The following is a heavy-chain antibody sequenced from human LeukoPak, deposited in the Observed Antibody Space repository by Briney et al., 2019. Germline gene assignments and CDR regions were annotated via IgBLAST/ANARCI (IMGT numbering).Heavy chain of an antibody. CDR2: ISWNSGSI. V-gene: IGHV3-9*01. CDR1: GFTFDDYA. D-gene: IGHD3-10*02. Sequence: GGSLRLSCAASGFTFDDYAMHWVRQAPGKGLEWVSGISWNSGSIGYADSVKGRFTISRDNAKNSLYLQMNSLRAEDTALYYCAKVTLGYYYVPDAFGIWGQGTMVTVSS. J-gene: IGHJ3*02. CDR3: AKVTLGYYYVPDAFGI.